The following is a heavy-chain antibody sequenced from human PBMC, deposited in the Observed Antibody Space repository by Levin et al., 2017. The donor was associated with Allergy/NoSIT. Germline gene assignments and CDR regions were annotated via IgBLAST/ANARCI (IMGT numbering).Heavy chain of an antibody. Sequence: NPSETLSLTCAVSGGSVSSVNYFWGWLRQPPGKEMQWLGYIYYSGSPSYNPSLNSRVTISLDKSNNQFSLTLRSVTAADTAVSYCARAPKLRSGTYYNRGAFHVWGRGTVVTVSS. CDR2: IYYSGSP. V-gene: IGHV4-61*05. J-gene: IGHJ3*01. D-gene: IGHD3-10*01. CDR3: ARAPKLRSGTYYNRGAFHV. CDR1: GGSVSSVNYF.